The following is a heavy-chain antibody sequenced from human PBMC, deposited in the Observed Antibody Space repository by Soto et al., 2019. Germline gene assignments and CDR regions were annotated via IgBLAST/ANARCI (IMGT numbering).Heavy chain of an antibody. CDR1: GYSFTSYW. V-gene: IGHV5-51*01. CDR2: IYPGDSDT. Sequence: SLKISCKGSGYSFTSYWIGWVRQMPGKGLEWVGIIYPGDSDTRYSPSFQGQVTISADKSISTAYLQWSSLKASDTAMYYCARRSNYYYYGMDVWGQGTTVTVSS. CDR3: ARRSNYYYYGMDV. J-gene: IGHJ6*02. D-gene: IGHD4-4*01.